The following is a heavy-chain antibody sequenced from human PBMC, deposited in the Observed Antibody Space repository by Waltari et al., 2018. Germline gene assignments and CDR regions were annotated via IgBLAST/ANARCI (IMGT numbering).Heavy chain of an antibody. Sequence: EVQLVESGGGLIQPGGSLRLSCAASGFTVSSNYMSWVRQAPGKGLVWVSVIISGGSTYYADSVKGRFTISRDNSKNTLYLQMNSLRAEDTAVYYCARGNYGDFLQYGMDVWGQGTTVTVSS. J-gene: IGHJ6*02. CDR1: GFTVSSNY. CDR2: IISGGST. CDR3: ARGNYGDFLQYGMDV. D-gene: IGHD4-17*01. V-gene: IGHV3-53*01.